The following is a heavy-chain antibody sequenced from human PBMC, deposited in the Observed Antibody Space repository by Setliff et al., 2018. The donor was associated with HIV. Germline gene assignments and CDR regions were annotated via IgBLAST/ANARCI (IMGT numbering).Heavy chain of an antibody. V-gene: IGHV3-23*01. D-gene: IGHD5-12*01. J-gene: IGHJ4*02. Sequence: GGSLRLSCAASGFTFSSFDMSWVRKATGKGLEWVSAISGSGSYTYYAGSVKGRFTISRDNSKNTLYLQMNSLRSEDTAVYYCAKDSSKIVATINGGYFDSWGQGALVTV. CDR3: AKDSSKIVATINGGYFDS. CDR2: ISGSGSYT. CDR1: GFTFSSFD.